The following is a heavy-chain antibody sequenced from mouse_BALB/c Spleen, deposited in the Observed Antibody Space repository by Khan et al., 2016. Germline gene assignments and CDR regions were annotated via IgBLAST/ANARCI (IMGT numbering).Heavy chain of an antibody. CDR1: GFTFNTYA. CDR3: VRHPYGEYAMDY. D-gene: IGHD1-1*01. V-gene: IGHV10-1*02. CDR2: MRSKSHNYAT. Sequence: EVQLVESGGGLVQPKGSLKLSCAASGFTFNTYAMNWVRQAPGKGLEWVARMRSKSHNYATFYADSLKDRITISSDDSQSMLYLQMNTLKTEDTAMYYCVRHPYGEYAMDYWGQGTSVTVSS. J-gene: IGHJ4*01.